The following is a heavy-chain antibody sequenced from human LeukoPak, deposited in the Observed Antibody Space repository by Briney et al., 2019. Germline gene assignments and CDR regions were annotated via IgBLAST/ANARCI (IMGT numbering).Heavy chain of an antibody. CDR3: ARDPDSSSFDY. V-gene: IGHV3-48*04. Sequence: GGSLRLSCEASGFRFRNHWMNWVRQAPGKGLEWVSYISSSGSTIYYADSVKGRFTISRDNAKNSLYLQMNSLRAEDTAVYYCARDPDSSSFDYWGQGTLVTVSS. D-gene: IGHD6-6*01. CDR1: GFRFRNHW. CDR2: ISSSGSTI. J-gene: IGHJ4*02.